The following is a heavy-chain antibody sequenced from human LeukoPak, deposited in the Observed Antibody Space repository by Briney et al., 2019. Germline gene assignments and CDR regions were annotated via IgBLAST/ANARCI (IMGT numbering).Heavy chain of an antibody. V-gene: IGHV4-59*12. J-gene: IGHJ4*02. Sequence: SETLSLTCTVSGGSISSYYWSWIRQPPGKGLEWIGYIYYSGSTNYNPSLKSRATISVDTSKNQLSLKLSSVTAADTAVYYCARMTTVTYYFDHWGQGTLVTVSS. CDR2: IYYSGST. D-gene: IGHD4-17*01. CDR3: ARMTTVTYYFDH. CDR1: GGSISSYY.